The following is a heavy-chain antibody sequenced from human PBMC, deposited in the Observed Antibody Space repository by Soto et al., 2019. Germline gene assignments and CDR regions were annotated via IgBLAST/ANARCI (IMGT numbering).Heavy chain of an antibody. CDR1: GGSVHNGSYY. D-gene: IGHD5-18*01. CDR2: IYYTGTT. J-gene: IGHJ4*02. V-gene: IGHV4-61*01. Sequence: SETLSLTCTVSGGSVHNGSYYWSWLRQPPGRGLEWIGYIYYTGTTNYNPSLKSHVTISVDTSKNQFSLKVKSVSAADTAVYFCARNSRGYIYWDYFDSWSQGTLVTV. CDR3: ARNSRGYIYWDYFDS.